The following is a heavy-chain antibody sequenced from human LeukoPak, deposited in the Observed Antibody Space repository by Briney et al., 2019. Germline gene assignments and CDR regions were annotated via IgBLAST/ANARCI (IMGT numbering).Heavy chain of an antibody. Sequence: SETLSLTCAVYGGSFSGYYWSWIRQPPGKGLEWIGEINHSGSTNYNPSLKSRVTISVDTSKNQFSLKLSSVTAADTAVYYCARGLYYYGSGSYYHRRSAIDYWGQGTLVTVSS. J-gene: IGHJ4*02. V-gene: IGHV4-34*01. D-gene: IGHD3-10*01. CDR2: INHSGST. CDR3: ARGLYYYGSGSYYHRRSAIDY. CDR1: GGSFSGYY.